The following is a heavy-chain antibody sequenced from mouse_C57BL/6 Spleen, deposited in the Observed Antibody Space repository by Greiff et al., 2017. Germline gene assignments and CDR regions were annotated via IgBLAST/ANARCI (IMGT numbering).Heavy chain of an antibody. CDR3: ARDIGGSSHYYYALDY. CDR2: INPYNGGT. Sequence: VQLQQSGPVLVKPGASVKMSCKASGYTFTDYYMNWVKQSHGKSLEWIGVINPYNGGTSYNQKFKGKATLTVDKSSSTAYMELNSLTSEDSAVSYCARDIGGSSHYYYALDYWGQGTSVTVSS. CDR1: GYTFTDYY. V-gene: IGHV1-19*01. J-gene: IGHJ4*01. D-gene: IGHD1-1*01.